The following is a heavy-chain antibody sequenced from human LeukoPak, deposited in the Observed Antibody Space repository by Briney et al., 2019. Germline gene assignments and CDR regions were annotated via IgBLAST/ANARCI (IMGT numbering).Heavy chain of an antibody. J-gene: IGHJ4*02. V-gene: IGHV4-39*01. CDR1: GGSISSNYHY. D-gene: IGHD3-16*01. CDR2: IYYSEIT. CDR3: ARHSGGITFGGLIDY. Sequence: PSETLSLTCTVAGGSISSNYHYWGWIRQSPGKGLEWIGSIYYSEITFYNPSLKSRLTISVDTSKNQFSLRLNSVTAADTAVYHCARHSGGITFGGLIDYWGQGTLVIVSS.